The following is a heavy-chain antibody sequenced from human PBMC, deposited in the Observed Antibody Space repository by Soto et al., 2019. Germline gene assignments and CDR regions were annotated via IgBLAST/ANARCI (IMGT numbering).Heavy chain of an antibody. J-gene: IGHJ4*02. CDR3: ASGGLSTPIVRCFHF. Sequence: SVKVGFQSSGNTSSRYAMHTERPTPGQRLEWMGWINTANGRTKYSQKFQDRLTINGDTTASTAYMELSRLRFEDTAVYYCASGGLSTPIVRCFHFWGQGTTVTGYS. CDR2: INTANGRT. CDR1: GNTSSRYA. V-gene: IGHV1-3*04. D-gene: IGHD3-10*01.